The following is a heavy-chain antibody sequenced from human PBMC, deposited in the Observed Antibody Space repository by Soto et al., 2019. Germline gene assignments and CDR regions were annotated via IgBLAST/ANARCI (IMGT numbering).Heavy chain of an antibody. D-gene: IGHD3-9*01. CDR3: ARDLSRYDILTGYPGRAFDI. CDR1: GFTVSSNY. Sequence: GGSLRLSCAASGFTVSSNYMSWVRQAPGKGLEWVSVIYSGGSTYYADSVKGRFTISRDNSKNTLYLQMNSLRAEDTAVYYCARDLSRYDILTGYPGRAFDIWGQGTMVTVSS. V-gene: IGHV3-66*01. CDR2: IYSGGST. J-gene: IGHJ3*02.